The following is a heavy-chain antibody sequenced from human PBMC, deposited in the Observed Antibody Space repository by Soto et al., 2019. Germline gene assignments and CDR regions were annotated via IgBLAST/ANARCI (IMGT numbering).Heavy chain of an antibody. CDR3: ATTMTMPWYFDY. D-gene: IGHD4-17*01. J-gene: IGHJ4*02. Sequence: QVQLVQSGAEVKKPGASVKVSCTASGYTFTSYYVDWVRQAPGQGLEWMGMVYPSGGTTKYAQKFQGRVAVIADASTSTVYMELHSLRSDDTAVYYCATTMTMPWYFDYWGQGTLVSVSS. V-gene: IGHV1-46*01. CDR2: VYPSGGTT. CDR1: GYTFTSYY.